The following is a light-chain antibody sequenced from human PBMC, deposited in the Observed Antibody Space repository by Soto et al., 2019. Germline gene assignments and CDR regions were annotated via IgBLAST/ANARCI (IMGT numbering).Light chain of an antibody. CDR3: CSSAGISLVV. CDR2: DVS. V-gene: IGLV2-11*01. J-gene: IGLJ2*01. CDR1: SSDVGGYKY. Sequence: QSALTQPRSVSGSPGQSVTISCTGTSSDVGGYKYVSWYQQYPGKAPKLMIYDVSERPSGVPDRFSGSKSGNTASLTISGLQAEYEADYYCCSSAGISLVVFGGGTKLTVL.